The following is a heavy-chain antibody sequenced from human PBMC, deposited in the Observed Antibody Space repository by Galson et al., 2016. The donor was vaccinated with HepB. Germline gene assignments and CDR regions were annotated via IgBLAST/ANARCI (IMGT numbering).Heavy chain of an antibody. J-gene: IGHJ4*02. D-gene: IGHD2-2*01. CDR1: GDTFSNYA. CDR2: IMPFLGIA. CDR3: ARVDCRGNACYLNY. V-gene: IGHV1-69*04. Sequence: SVKVSCKASGDTFSNYAITWVRQAPGQGLEWMGRIMPFLGIAKYAQRFQDRVTITADKSTSTVFMEVNSLRSEDTAVYYCARVDCRGNACYLNYWGQGTLVIVSS.